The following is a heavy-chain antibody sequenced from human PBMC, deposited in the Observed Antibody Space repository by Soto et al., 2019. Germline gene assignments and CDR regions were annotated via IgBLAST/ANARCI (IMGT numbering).Heavy chain of an antibody. D-gene: IGHD1-1*01. J-gene: IGHJ4*02. V-gene: IGHV3-72*01. Sequence: GGSLRLSCAASGFTFSDHYMDWVRQAPGKGLEWVGRTRNKANSYTTEYAASVKGRFTISRDDSKNSLYLQMNSLKTEDTAVYYCARPSRTGLDYWGQGTLVTVSS. CDR3: ARPSRTGLDY. CDR2: TRNKANSYTT. CDR1: GFTFSDHY.